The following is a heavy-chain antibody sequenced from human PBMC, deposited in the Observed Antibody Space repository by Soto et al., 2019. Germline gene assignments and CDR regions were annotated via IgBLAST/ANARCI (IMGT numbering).Heavy chain of an antibody. Sequence: EVQLVESGGGLIKPGESLRLSCAASGFSFSSYTMNWVRQAPGKGRQWVSSITNRGTHTYSADSVKGRFTISRDNDKNSLYLQMNNLRAEDTAIYFCARAHEVAWFDSWGLGTLVTVTS. CDR3: ARAHEVAWFDS. CDR2: ITNRGTHT. J-gene: IGHJ5*01. CDR1: GFSFSSYT. V-gene: IGHV3-21*01. D-gene: IGHD2-15*01.